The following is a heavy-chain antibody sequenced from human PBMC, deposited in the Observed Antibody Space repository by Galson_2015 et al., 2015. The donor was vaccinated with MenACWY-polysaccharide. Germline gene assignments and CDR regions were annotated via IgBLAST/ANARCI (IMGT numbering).Heavy chain of an antibody. CDR2: IRCRASGETT. J-gene: IGHJ4*02. CDR1: GFTFGDYA. Sequence: CLRLSCATSGFTFGDYAMAWFRQAPGKGLEWVGFIRCRASGETTGYAASVKGRFTISRDDSKSTAYLQMNSLQTEDTAIYYCTRDRPIDYWGQGTLVTVSS. V-gene: IGHV3-49*03. CDR3: TRDRPIDY.